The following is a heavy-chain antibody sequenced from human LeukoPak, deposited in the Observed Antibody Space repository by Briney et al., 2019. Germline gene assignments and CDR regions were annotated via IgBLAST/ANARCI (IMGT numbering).Heavy chain of an antibody. D-gene: IGHD6-13*01. CDR2: IYHSGST. CDR3: ARHVDSSSWYGVYYFDY. CDR1: GYSISSGYY. Sequence: PSETLSLTCAVSGYSISSGYYWGWIRQPPGKGLEWIGSIYHSGSTYYNPSLKSRVTISVDMSKNQFSLKLSSVTAADTAVYYCARHVDSSSWYGVYYFDYWGQGTLVTVSS. J-gene: IGHJ4*02. V-gene: IGHV4-38-2*01.